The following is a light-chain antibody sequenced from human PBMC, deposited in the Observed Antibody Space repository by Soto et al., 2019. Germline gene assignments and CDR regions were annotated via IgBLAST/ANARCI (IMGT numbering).Light chain of an antibody. Sequence: EVVMTQSPATLSVSPGDRATLSCRASQSVDTNVAWYQQKPGQAPRLLVHGASTSATGVPARFTGIGSGTDLTLTISGLQSDDFAVYYCQQHVIWPPYTFVQVTKLQIK. CDR3: QQHVIWPPYT. CDR1: QSVDTN. J-gene: IGKJ2*01. V-gene: IGKV3-15*01. CDR2: GAS.